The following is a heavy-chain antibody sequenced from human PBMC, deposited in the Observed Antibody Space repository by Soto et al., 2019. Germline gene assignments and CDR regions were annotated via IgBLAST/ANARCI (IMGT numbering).Heavy chain of an antibody. CDR3: AKVEGGVITIFGGVIQ. J-gene: IGHJ4*02. V-gene: IGHV3-23*01. Sequence: EVQLLESGGGLVQPGGSLRLSCAASGFTFSSYAMSWVRQAPGKGLEWVSAISGSGGSTYYADSVKGRFTISRDNSKNTLYLQMNSLRAEDTAVYYCAKVEGGVITIFGGVIQWGQGTLVTVSS. CDR2: ISGSGGST. CDR1: GFTFSSYA. D-gene: IGHD3-3*01.